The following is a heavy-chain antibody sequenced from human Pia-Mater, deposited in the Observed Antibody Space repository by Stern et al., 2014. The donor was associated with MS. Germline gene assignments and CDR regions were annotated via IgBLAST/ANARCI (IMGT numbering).Heavy chain of an antibody. D-gene: IGHD3-10*01. J-gene: IGHJ5*02. Sequence: QVQLVQSGAEVKKPGSSVKVSCKASRDTFSHYALSWVRQAPEHGLEWMGGIIPGLGTTSYAQKFQGRITISADTSTNTLYMELSSLTFEDTAVYFCARDQGDYGSGSEDSWFDPWGQGTLVTVSS. CDR3: ARDQGDYGSGSEDSWFDP. CDR2: IIPGLGTT. V-gene: IGHV1-69*06. CDR1: RDTFSHYA.